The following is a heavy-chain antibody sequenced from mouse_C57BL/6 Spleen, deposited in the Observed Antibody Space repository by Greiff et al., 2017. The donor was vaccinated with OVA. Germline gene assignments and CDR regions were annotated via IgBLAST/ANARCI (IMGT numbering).Heavy chain of an antibody. V-gene: IGHV1-85*01. J-gene: IGHJ3*01. Sequence: QVQLKQSGPELVKPGASVKLSCKASGYTFTSYDINWVKQRPGQGLEWIGWIYPRDGSTKYNEKFKGKATLTVDTSSSTAYMELHSLTSEDSAVYFCARGGTYDGYYPAWFAYWGQGTLVTVSA. D-gene: IGHD2-3*01. CDR3: ARGGTYDGYYPAWFAY. CDR1: GYTFTSYD. CDR2: IYPRDGST.